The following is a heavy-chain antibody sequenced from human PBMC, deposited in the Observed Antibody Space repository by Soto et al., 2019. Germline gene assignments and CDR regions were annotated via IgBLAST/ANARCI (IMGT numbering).Heavy chain of an antibody. J-gene: IGHJ4*02. V-gene: IGHV3-23*01. D-gene: IGHD2-15*01. Sequence: GGSLRLSCAASGFTVSSNYMTWVRQAPGKGLEWVSIISGSGGSTYYADSAKGRFTVSRDNSKNTLYVQMNSLRAEDTAVYYCAKWTCSGGSCYFDYWGQGTLVTVSS. CDR1: GFTVSSNY. CDR3: AKWTCSGGSCYFDY. CDR2: ISGSGGST.